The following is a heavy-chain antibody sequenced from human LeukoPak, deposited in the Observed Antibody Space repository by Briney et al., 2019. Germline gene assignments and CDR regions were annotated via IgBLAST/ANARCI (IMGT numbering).Heavy chain of an antibody. D-gene: IGHD5-18*01. V-gene: IGHV1-8*01. J-gene: IGHJ4*02. CDR3: ARERYSYGYDY. CDR2: MNPNSGNT. CDR1: EYTFTSYD. Sequence: ASVKVSCKTSEYTFTSYDINWVRQAAGQGLEWMGWMNPNSGNTGCAQKFQGRLTMTRNTSISTAYMELSSLRSEDTAVYYCARERYSYGYDYWGQGTLVTVSS.